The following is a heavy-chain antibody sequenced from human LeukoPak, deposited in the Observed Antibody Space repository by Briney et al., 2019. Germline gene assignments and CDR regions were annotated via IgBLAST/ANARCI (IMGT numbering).Heavy chain of an antibody. Sequence: SETLSLTCAVYGGSFSGYYWSWIRQPPGKGLEWIGEINHSGSTHYNPSLKSRVTISVDTSKNQFSLKLSSVTAADTAVYYCARDTYYDILTGYFFDYWGQGTLVTVSS. J-gene: IGHJ4*02. CDR2: INHSGST. CDR1: GGSFSGYY. V-gene: IGHV4-34*01. D-gene: IGHD3-9*01. CDR3: ARDTYYDILTGYFFDY.